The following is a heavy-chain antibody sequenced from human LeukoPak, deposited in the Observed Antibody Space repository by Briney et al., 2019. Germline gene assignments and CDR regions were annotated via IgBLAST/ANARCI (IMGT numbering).Heavy chain of an antibody. V-gene: IGHV3-74*01. D-gene: IGHD2/OR15-2a*01. CDR1: GFTFSNYW. Sequence: GGSLRLSCAAAGFTFSNYWMHWVRQAPGKGLIWVSRIDNDGSSTTYADSVKGRFTISRDNAKNTVYLQMTNLRADDTAVYYCTLHLYCDSSCETQDPALFASWGQGTLVSVSS. J-gene: IGHJ4*02. CDR3: TLHLYCDSSCETQDPALFAS. CDR2: IDNDGSST.